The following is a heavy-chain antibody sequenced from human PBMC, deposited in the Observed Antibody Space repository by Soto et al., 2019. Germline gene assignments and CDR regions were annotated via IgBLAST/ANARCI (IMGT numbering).Heavy chain of an antibody. J-gene: IGHJ4*02. V-gene: IGHV1-69*02. Sequence: QVQLVQSGAEVKKPGSSVKVSCKASGGTFSSYTISWVRQAPGQGLEWMGRIIPILGIANYAQKFQGRVTITADKSTSTAYMELSSLRSEDTAVYYCAVTGGVGATEPTFDYWGQGTLVTVSS. CDR1: GGTFSSYT. CDR2: IIPILGIA. D-gene: IGHD1-26*01. CDR3: AVTGGVGATEPTFDY.